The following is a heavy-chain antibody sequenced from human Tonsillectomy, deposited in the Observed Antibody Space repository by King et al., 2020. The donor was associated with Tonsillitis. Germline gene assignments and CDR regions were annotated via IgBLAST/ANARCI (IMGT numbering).Heavy chain of an antibody. CDR1: GGSISSYY. D-gene: IGHD3-16*02. J-gene: IGHJ3*02. V-gene: IGHV4-59*01. Sequence: QLQESGPGLVKPSETLSLTCTVSGGSISSYYWSWIRQPPGKGLEWIGYIYYSGSTNYNPSLKSRVTISVDTSKNQFSLKLSSVTAADTAVYYCASVPVYYDYVWGSYRCDAFDIWGQGTMVTVSS. CDR3: ASVPVYYDYVWGSYRCDAFDI. CDR2: IYYSGST.